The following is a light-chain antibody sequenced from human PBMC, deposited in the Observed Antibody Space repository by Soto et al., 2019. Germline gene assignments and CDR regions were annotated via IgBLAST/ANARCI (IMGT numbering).Light chain of an antibody. V-gene: IGKV3D-15*01. CDR1: QSFGSN. CDR3: QQYKHWPLT. Sequence: EIVMTQSPATLSVSPGERATLSCRASQSFGSNLAWYQQKSGQAPRLLIYGASTRATGIPARFSGSGSGTEFTLTISSLQSEDFAVYYCQQYKHWPLTFGGGTKVEIK. CDR2: GAS. J-gene: IGKJ4*01.